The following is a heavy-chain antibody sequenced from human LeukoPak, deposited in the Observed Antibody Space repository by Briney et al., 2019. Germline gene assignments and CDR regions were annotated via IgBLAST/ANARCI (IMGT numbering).Heavy chain of an antibody. Sequence: SETLSLTCTVSGGSISSGDYYWSWIRQPPGKGLAWIGYIYYSGSTYYNPSLKSRVTISVDTSKNQFSLKLSSVTAADTAVYYCARAARPAGVGHDYWGQGTLVTVSS. CDR3: ARAARPAGVGHDY. CDR2: IYYSGST. D-gene: IGHD6-6*01. CDR1: GGSISSGDYY. J-gene: IGHJ4*02. V-gene: IGHV4-30-4*01.